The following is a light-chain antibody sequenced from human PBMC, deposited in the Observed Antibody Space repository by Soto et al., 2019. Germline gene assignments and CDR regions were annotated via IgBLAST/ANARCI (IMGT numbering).Light chain of an antibody. CDR2: KAS. CDR3: QQYNSYSS. CDR1: QSISSW. V-gene: IGKV1-5*03. Sequence: MSQCPSTLSASVGDLFTITCRAGQSISSWLAWYQQKQGKAPKLLIYKASSLESGVPSRFSGSGSGTEFTLTISSLQPDDFATYYCQQYNSYSSFGQGTRLEIK. J-gene: IGKJ5*01.